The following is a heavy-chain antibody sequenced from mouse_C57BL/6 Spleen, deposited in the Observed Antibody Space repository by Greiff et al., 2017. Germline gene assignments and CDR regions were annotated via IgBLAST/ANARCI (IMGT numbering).Heavy chain of an antibody. Sequence: QVQLQQSGAELARPGASVKLSCKASGYTFTSYGISWVKQRTGQGLEWIGEIYPRSGNTYYNEKFKGKATLTVDKSSSTAYMQLSSLTSEDSAVYYCARYWDYFDYWGQGTTLTVSS. CDR3: ARYWDYFDY. V-gene: IGHV1-81*01. D-gene: IGHD4-1*01. CDR2: IYPRSGNT. CDR1: GYTFTSYG. J-gene: IGHJ2*01.